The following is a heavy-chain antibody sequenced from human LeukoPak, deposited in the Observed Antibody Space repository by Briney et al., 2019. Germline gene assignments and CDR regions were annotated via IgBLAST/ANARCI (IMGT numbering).Heavy chain of an antibody. CDR2: VNHSGGT. V-gene: IGHV4-34*01. CDR1: GGSFSGFY. J-gene: IGHJ5*02. Sequence: PSETLSLTCAVNGGSFSGFYCTWIRQPLGKGLEWIGEVNHSGGTQYNPSLKSRVTLSVDSSKNHFSLKLTSVTAADTAVYYCARGRSHNWFDPWGQGTLVIASS. CDR3: ARGRSHNWFDP.